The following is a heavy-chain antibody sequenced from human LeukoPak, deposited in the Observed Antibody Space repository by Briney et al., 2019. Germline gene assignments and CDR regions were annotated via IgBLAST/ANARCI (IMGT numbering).Heavy chain of an antibody. CDR3: ARGGQGTVVTPGWFDP. Sequence: SETLSLTCTVSGGSITTYYWAWIRQTPGKGLEWVGYIHYTGSTNYNPSLKSRVTISVDTSKNQFSLKLSSVTAADTAVYYCARGGQGTVVTPGWFDPWGQGTLVTVSS. V-gene: IGHV4-59*01. CDR1: GGSITTYY. D-gene: IGHD4-23*01. J-gene: IGHJ5*02. CDR2: IHYTGST.